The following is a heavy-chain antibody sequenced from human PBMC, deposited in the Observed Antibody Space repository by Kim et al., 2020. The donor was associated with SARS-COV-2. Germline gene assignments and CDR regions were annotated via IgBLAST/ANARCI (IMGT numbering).Heavy chain of an antibody. V-gene: IGHV6-1*01. Sequence: VSVKSRITINPDTSKNQFSLQLNSVTPADTAVYYCARESRIQLWYDYFDYWGQGTLVTVSS. D-gene: IGHD5-18*01. J-gene: IGHJ4*02. CDR3: ARESRIQLWYDYFDY.